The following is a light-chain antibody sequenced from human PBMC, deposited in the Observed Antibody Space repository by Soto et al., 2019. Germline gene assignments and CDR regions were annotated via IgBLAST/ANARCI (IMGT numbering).Light chain of an antibody. CDR2: EVS. J-gene: IGLJ3*02. CDR1: SSDVGGYNY. V-gene: IGLV2-14*01. Sequence: ALTRPASVSGSPGQSITISCTGTSSDVGGYNYVSWYQQHPGKAPKLMIYEVSNRPSGVSNRFSGSKSGNTASLTISGLQAEDEADYYCSSYTSSSSWVFGGGTKLTVL. CDR3: SSYTSSSSWV.